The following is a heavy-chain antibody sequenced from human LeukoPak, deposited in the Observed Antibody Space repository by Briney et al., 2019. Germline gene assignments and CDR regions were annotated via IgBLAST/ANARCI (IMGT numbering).Heavy chain of an antibody. Sequence: GGSLRLSCAASGFTFSSYSMNWVRQAPGKGLEWLSHISSSGSTIYYADSVKGRFTISRDNAKNSVFLQMNSLRAEDTAVYYRARKVEGYYSFDYWGQGTLVTVSS. D-gene: IGHD3-22*01. CDR3: ARKVEGYYSFDY. V-gene: IGHV3-48*01. J-gene: IGHJ4*02. CDR1: GFTFSSYS. CDR2: ISSSGSTI.